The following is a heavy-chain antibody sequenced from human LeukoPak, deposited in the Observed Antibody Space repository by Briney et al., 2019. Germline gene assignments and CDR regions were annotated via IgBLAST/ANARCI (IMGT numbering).Heavy chain of an antibody. CDR1: GFTFSSYA. D-gene: IGHD2-2*02. CDR3: ASAGRDRWYQLRYTPSYYFDY. V-gene: IGHV3-23*01. CDR2: ISGSGGST. J-gene: IGHJ4*02. Sequence: GGSLRLSCAASGFTFSSYAMSWVRQAPGKGLEWVSAISGSGGSTYYADSVKGRFTISRDNSKNTLYLQMNSLRAEDTAVYYCASAGRDRWYQLRYTPSYYFDYWGQGTLVTVSS.